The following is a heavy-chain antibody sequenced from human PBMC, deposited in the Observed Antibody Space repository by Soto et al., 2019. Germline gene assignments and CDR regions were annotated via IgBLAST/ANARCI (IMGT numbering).Heavy chain of an antibody. Sequence: PSETLSLTCTVSGGSISSGGYYWSWIRQHPGKGLEWIGYIYYSGSTYYNPSLKSRVTISVDTSKNQFSLKLSSVTAADTAVYYCESGWRYDSSGYYGYWGQGTMVTVSS. D-gene: IGHD3-22*01. CDR3: ESGWRYDSSGYYGY. J-gene: IGHJ4*02. CDR2: IYYSGST. V-gene: IGHV4-31*03. CDR1: GGSISSGGYY.